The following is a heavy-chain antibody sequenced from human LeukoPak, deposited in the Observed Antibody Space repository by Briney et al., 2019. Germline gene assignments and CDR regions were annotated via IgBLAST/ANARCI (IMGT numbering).Heavy chain of an antibody. CDR1: GGSFSSHY. J-gene: IGHJ5*02. Sequence: PSQTLSLTCTVSGGSFSSHYCSCIRQPPGKGLESIGYINHSGRTNYNTSLKSRVIISVDTSKNQFSLKVNSVTAADTAMYYCARQPDVAGITGMGWFDPWGQGTLVTVSS. V-gene: IGHV4-59*11. D-gene: IGHD1-7*01. CDR2: INHSGRT. CDR3: ARQPDVAGITGMGWFDP.